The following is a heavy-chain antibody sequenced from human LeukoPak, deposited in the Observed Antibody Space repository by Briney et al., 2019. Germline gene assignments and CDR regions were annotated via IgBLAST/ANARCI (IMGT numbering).Heavy chain of an antibody. J-gene: IGHJ4*02. CDR3: ARIDEAYGSGSYSNDY. CDR2: IKQDGSEK. CDR1: GFTFSSYW. D-gene: IGHD3-10*01. Sequence: PGGSLRLSCAASGFTFSSYWMSWVRQAPGKGLEWVANIKQDGSEKYYVDSVKGRFTISRDNAKNSLYLQMNSLRAEDTAVYYCARIDEAYGSGSYSNDYWGQGTLVTVSS. V-gene: IGHV3-7*01.